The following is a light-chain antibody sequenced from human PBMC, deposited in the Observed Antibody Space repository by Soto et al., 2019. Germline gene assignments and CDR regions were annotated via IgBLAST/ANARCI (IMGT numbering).Light chain of an antibody. CDR3: CSYAGSXTYV. J-gene: IGLJ1*01. CDR1: SSDVCGYNY. CDR2: DVS. Sequence: QSLLTQPRSVSGSPGQSVTISCTGTSSDVCGYNYVSWYQQHPGKAPKLRIYDVSKRPSGVHDRFSGSKSGNTASLTISGLQAEDEADYYCCSYAGSXTYVVGTGTKVXV. V-gene: IGLV2-11*01.